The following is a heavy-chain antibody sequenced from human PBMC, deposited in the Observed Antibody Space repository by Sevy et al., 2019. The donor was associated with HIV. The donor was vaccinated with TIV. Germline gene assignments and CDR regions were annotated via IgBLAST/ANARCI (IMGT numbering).Heavy chain of an antibody. CDR3: ARVRPDYSNYGYYYFGMDV. CDR2: IYYSGST. D-gene: IGHD4-4*01. CDR1: GGSISSYY. Sequence: SETLSLTCTVSGGSISSYYWSWIRQPPGKGLEWIGYIYYSGSTNYNPSLKSRVTISVDTSKNQFSLKLSSVTAADTAVYYFARVRPDYSNYGYYYFGMDVWGQGTTVTVSS. J-gene: IGHJ6*02. V-gene: IGHV4-59*01.